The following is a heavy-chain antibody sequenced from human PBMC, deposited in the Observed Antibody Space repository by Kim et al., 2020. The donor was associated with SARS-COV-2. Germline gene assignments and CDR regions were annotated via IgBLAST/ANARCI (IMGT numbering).Heavy chain of an antibody. D-gene: IGHD3-22*01. Sequence: ASLRVSCKTSGYTFTNSGINWVRQAPGQGLEWMGWINVYKGSTNYAQRYQGRVTLTTDTSTNTAYMELSSLRSDDTAVYYCARSGFDTSGYYPRLVDYWG. V-gene: IGHV1-18*01. CDR3: ARSGFDTSGYYPRLVDY. CDR1: GYTFTNSG. J-gene: IGHJ4*01. CDR2: INVYKGST.